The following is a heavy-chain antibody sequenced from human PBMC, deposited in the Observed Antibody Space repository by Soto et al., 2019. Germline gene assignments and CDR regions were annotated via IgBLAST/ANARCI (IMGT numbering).Heavy chain of an antibody. V-gene: IGHV3-11*01. J-gene: IGHJ5*02. Sequence: GGSLRLSCAASGFTFSDYYMSWIRQAPGKGLEWVSYISSSGSTIYYADSVKGRFTISRDNAKNSLYLQMNSLRAEDTAVYYCARDLRYCSGGSCLSADWFDPWGQGTLVTVSS. CDR2: ISSSGSTI. D-gene: IGHD2-15*01. CDR3: ARDLRYCSGGSCLSADWFDP. CDR1: GFTFSDYY.